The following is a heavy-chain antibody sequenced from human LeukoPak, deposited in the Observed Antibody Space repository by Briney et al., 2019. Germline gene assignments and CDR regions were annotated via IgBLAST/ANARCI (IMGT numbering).Heavy chain of an antibody. D-gene: IGHD6-19*01. CDR3: AKAPFSAVAGNFDY. CDR1: GFTFSSYG. CDR2: ISYDGSNK. Sequence: GGSLRLSCAASGFTFSSYGMHWVRQAPGKGLEWVAVISYDGSNKYYADSVKGRFTISRDNAKNTLYLQMNSLRAEDTAVYYCAKAPFSAVAGNFDYWGQGTLVTVSS. J-gene: IGHJ4*02. V-gene: IGHV3-30*18.